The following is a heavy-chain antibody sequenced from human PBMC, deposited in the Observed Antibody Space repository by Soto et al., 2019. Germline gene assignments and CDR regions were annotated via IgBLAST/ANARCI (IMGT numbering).Heavy chain of an antibody. CDR2: IIPILGIA. CDR1: GGTFSSYT. V-gene: IGHV1-69*02. J-gene: IGHJ6*02. CDR3: ARTEVVRGVISYYYYGMDV. D-gene: IGHD3-10*01. Sequence: QVQLVQSGAEVKKPGSSVKVSCKASGGTFSSYTISWVRQAPGQGLEWMGRIIPILGIANYAQKFQGRVTITADKSTSTAYMELSSLRSEDTAVYYCARTEVVRGVISYYYYGMDVWGQGTTVTVSS.